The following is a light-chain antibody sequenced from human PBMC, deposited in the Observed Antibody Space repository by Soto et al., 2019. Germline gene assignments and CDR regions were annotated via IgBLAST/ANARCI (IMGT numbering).Light chain of an antibody. Sequence: IPLTQSPSSLSASVGDSVPITCRASQGITSYLAWYQQKPGKAPNLLIYGASTLQSGVPSRFSGSGSGTDFTLTINSLQAEDFATYYCQQTRSYPSTFGGGTKVDIK. V-gene: IGKV1-9*01. J-gene: IGKJ4*01. CDR3: QQTRSYPST. CDR1: QGITSY. CDR2: GAS.